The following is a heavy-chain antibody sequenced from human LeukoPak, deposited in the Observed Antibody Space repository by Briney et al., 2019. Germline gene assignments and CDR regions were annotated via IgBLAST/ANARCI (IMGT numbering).Heavy chain of an antibody. CDR3: ARDPRYCSGGSCGNFDY. CDR2: MYYSGST. J-gene: IGHJ4*02. V-gene: IGHV4-61*01. Sequence: SETLSLTCTVPGGSVSSASNYWSWIRQPPGKGLEWIGYMYYSGSTSYNPSLKSRVTISADTSKNQFSLKLSSVTAADTAVYYCARDPRYCSGGSCGNFDYWGQGTLVTVSS. D-gene: IGHD2-15*01. CDR1: GGSVSSASNY.